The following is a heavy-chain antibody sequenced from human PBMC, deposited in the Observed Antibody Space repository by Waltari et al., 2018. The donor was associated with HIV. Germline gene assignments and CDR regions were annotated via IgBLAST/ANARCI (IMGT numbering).Heavy chain of an antibody. Sequence: EVQVGESGGRLVQQGGRLRLSWVRSASSLRYFARGWFRQAPGKGLEWLGFMRSKAYGGTTQYAASVKGRFTISRDDSKSIAYLQMNSLKTEDTALYYCTRGTFTVTYYFDYWGRGTLVTVSS. D-gene: IGHD4-17*01. CDR2: MRSKAYGGTT. CDR3: TRGTFTVTYYFDY. J-gene: IGHJ4*02. V-gene: IGHV3-49*03. CDR1: ASSLRYFA.